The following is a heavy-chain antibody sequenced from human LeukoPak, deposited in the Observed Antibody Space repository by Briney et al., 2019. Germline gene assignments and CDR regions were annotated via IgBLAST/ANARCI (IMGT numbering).Heavy chain of an antibody. Sequence: SGTLSHTCTVSAGSISSSSYYWGWLRQPPGRGLEWIGSYYYSGSTYYNPSLKSRVTISVDTSKNPSSLKLSSLSAADTAVYYCARDVSFRPDGLSWFDPWGQGTLVTVSS. CDR1: AGSISSSSYY. CDR2: YYYSGST. CDR3: ARDVSFRPDGLSWFDP. V-gene: IGHV4-39*07. J-gene: IGHJ5*02. D-gene: IGHD6-6*01.